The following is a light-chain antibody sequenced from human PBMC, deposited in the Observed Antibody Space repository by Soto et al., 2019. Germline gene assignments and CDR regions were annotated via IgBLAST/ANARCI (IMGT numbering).Light chain of an antibody. CDR3: QQYGNLPLT. CDR2: SAY. J-gene: IGKJ4*01. Sequence: EIVLTQSPGILSLSPGERASLSCGASQSISSSFLAWYQQKPGQAPRLLIYSAYTRATGTPARFSGSGSGTDFTLTISSLEPEDFAVYYCQQYGNLPLTFGGGTKVDIK. V-gene: IGKV3-20*01. CDR1: QSISSSF.